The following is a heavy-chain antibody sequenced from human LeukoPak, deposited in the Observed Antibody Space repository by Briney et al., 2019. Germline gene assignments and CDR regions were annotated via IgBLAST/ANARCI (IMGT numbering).Heavy chain of an antibody. D-gene: IGHD2-2*01. Sequence: SETLSLTCTVSDGPISSYYWSWIRQPPGKGLEWIGYIYYSGSTNYNPSLKSRVTISVDTSKNQFSLKLSSVTAADTAVYYCARYCSSTSQYYFDYWGQGTLVTVSS. V-gene: IGHV4-59*01. CDR1: DGPISSYY. J-gene: IGHJ4*02. CDR2: IYYSGST. CDR3: ARYCSSTSQYYFDY.